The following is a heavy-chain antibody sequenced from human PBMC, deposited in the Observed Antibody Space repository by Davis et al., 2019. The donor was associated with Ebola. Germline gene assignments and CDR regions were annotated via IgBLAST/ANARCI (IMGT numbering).Heavy chain of an antibody. CDR3: AKAHEGWELYYYYGMDV. Sequence: GGSLRLSCAASGFTFSGSAMHWVRQAPGKGLEWVAVISYDGSNKYYADSVKGRFTISRDNSKNTLYLQMNSLRAEDTAVYYCAKAHEGWELYYYYGMDVWGQGTTVTVSS. D-gene: IGHD1-26*01. CDR1: GFTFSGSA. V-gene: IGHV3-30-3*01. J-gene: IGHJ6*02. CDR2: ISYDGSNK.